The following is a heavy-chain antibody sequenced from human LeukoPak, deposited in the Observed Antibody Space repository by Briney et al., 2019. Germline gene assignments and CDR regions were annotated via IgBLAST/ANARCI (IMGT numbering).Heavy chain of an antibody. D-gene: IGHD4-17*01. CDR1: GFTFSSYA. CDR2: ISSSGGGT. V-gene: IGHV3-23*01. Sequence: PGGSLRLSCAASGFTFSSYAMSWVRQAPGKGLEWVSAISSSGGGTNYADSVKGRFTISRDNSKNTLYLQMNSLRAEDTAMYYCARERENTGALDLWGQGTMVTVSS. J-gene: IGHJ3*01. CDR3: ARERENTGALDL.